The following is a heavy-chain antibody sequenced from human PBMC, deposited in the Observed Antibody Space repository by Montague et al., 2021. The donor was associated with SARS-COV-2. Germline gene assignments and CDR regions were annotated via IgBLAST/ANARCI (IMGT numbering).Heavy chain of an antibody. CDR1: GFTFSSHA. V-gene: IGHV3-30*04. CDR2: ISYDGSNK. CDR3: ARDNYDYVWGSYRYIY. D-gene: IGHD3-16*02. J-gene: IGHJ4*02. Sequence: SLRLSCAASGFTFSSHAMHWVRQAPGKGLEWVAVISYDGSNKYYADSVKGRFTISRDNSKNTLYLQMNSLRVEDTAVYYCARDNYDYVWGSYRYIYWGQGTLVTVSS.